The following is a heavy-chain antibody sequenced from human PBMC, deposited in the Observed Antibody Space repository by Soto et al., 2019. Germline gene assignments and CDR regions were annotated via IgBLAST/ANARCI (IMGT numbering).Heavy chain of an antibody. CDR2: INAGNGNT. Sequence: QVQLVQSGAEVKKPGASVKVSCKASGYTFTSYAMHWVRQAPGQRLEWMGWINAGNGNTKYSQKFQGRVTITRDTSASTGYMELSSLRSEDTAVYYCARDLAFGLSDYWGQGTLVTVSS. V-gene: IGHV1-3*01. D-gene: IGHD3-10*01. CDR3: ARDLAFGLSDY. CDR1: GYTFTSYA. J-gene: IGHJ4*02.